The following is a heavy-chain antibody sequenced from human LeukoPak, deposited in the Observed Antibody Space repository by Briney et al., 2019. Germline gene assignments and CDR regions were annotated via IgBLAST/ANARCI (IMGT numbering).Heavy chain of an antibody. Sequence: ASVTVPYKASGYTFTDYYMHLVRLAPGQGLEWMGRINPNSGGTNYAQKFQRRVTMTRITTISKAHMELSRLRSDDTAVYYCARSRPLYSSSWYWDIDYWGQGTLVTVSS. CDR2: INPNSGGT. V-gene: IGHV1-2*06. D-gene: IGHD6-13*01. CDR1: GYTFTDYY. J-gene: IGHJ4*02. CDR3: ARSRPLYSSSWYWDIDY.